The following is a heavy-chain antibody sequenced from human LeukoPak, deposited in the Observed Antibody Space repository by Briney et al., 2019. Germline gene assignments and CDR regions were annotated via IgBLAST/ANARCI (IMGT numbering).Heavy chain of an antibody. D-gene: IGHD1-26*01. CDR2: IYYSGST. J-gene: IGHJ4*02. Sequence: SETLSLTCTVSGGSLSSSSYYWGWLRPPPGKGLEWLGSIYYSGSTYYNPSLKSRVTISVDTSKNQFSLKLSSVPAADMAVYYCARHQTVGASINVIDYWGQGTLVTVSS. CDR3: ARHQTVGASINVIDY. CDR1: GGSLSSSSYY. V-gene: IGHV4-39*01.